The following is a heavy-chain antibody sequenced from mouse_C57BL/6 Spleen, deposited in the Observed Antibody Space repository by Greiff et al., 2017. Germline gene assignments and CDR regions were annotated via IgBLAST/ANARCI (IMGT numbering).Heavy chain of an antibody. D-gene: IGHD2-4*01. CDR3: ARGGIYYDYDEGVYAMDY. V-gene: IGHV1-9*01. CDR1: GYTFTGYW. CDR2: ILPGSGST. Sequence: VQLQQSGAELMKPGASVKLSCKATGYTFTGYWIEWVKQRPGHGLEWIGEILPGSGSTNYNEKFKGKATFTADTSSNTAYMQLSSRTTEDSAIYYCARGGIYYDYDEGVYAMDYWGQGTSVTVSS. J-gene: IGHJ4*01.